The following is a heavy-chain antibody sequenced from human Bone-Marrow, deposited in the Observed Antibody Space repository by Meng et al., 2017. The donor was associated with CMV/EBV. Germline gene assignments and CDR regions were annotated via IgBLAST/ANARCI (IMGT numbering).Heavy chain of an antibody. CDR3: TSMGVVVVPAAIGGYYFYY. D-gene: IGHD2-2*02. CDR2: IRSKANSYAT. J-gene: IGHJ4*02. Sequence: GESLKISCAASGFTFRASAMHWVRQASGEGLEWVGRIRSKANSYATAYAASVKGRYTISRDDSKNTAYLQMTSLKTEDWAVYYCTSMGVVVVPAAIGGYYFYYWGQGTLVTVSS. CDR1: GFTFRASA. V-gene: IGHV3-73*01.